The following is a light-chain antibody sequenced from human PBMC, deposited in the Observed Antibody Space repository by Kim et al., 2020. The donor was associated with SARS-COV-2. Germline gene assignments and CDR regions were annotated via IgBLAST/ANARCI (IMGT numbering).Light chain of an antibody. CDR1: SSDVGGYNL. Sequence: SITLPLTGTSSDVGGYNLVSWYQQHPGKAPKLMIYDVSNRPSGVSNRFSGSKSGNTASLTISGLQAEDEADYYCSSYTSSSTLRVFGGGTQLTVL. V-gene: IGLV2-14*03. CDR2: DVS. CDR3: SSYTSSSTLRV. J-gene: IGLJ3*02.